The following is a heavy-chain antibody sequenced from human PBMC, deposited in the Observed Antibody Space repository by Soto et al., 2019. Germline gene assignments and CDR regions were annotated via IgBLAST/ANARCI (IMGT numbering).Heavy chain of an antibody. J-gene: IGHJ2*01. V-gene: IGHV4-34*01. CDR3: ARARSGSYGFWYFDL. CDR1: GGSFSGYY. Sequence: SETLSLTCAVYGGSFSGYYWTWIRQPPGTGLEWIGEINHSGSTNYNPSLKSRVTVSVDTSKNQFSLRLNSVTAADTAVYYCARARSGSYGFWYFDLWGRGTLVT. CDR2: INHSGST. D-gene: IGHD3-10*01.